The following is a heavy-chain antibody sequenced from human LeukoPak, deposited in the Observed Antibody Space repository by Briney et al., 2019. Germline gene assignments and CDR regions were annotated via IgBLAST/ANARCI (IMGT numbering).Heavy chain of an antibody. J-gene: IGHJ6*03. D-gene: IGHD6-13*01. Sequence: SVNVSCKASGGTFSSYAISWVRQAPGQGLEWMGGIIPIFGTANYAQKFQGRVTITADKSTSTAYMELSSLRSEDTAVYYCARLGSSSWYIPPYYYYMDVWGKGTPVTVSS. CDR1: GGTFSSYA. V-gene: IGHV1-69*06. CDR3: ARLGSSSWYIPPYYYYMDV. CDR2: IIPIFGTA.